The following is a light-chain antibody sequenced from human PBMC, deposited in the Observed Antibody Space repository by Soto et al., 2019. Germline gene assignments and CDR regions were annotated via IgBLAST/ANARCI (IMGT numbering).Light chain of an antibody. Sequence: IVLTQSPGTLSLSPGERATLSCRASQSIXSIYPAWYQQKPGQAPGLLTXGACSRATGIPERFSGSGSGTDFTLTISRLEPEEFAVYYCHQYYSWTFGRGTKVDI. CDR2: GAC. CDR3: HQYYSWT. J-gene: IGKJ1*01. CDR1: QSIXSIY. V-gene: IGKV3-20*01.